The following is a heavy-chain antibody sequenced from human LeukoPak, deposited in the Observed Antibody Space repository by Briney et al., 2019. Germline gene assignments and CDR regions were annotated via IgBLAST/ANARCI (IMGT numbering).Heavy chain of an antibody. D-gene: IGHD3-3*01. CDR1: GYTFTSYD. CDR2: MNPNSGNT. J-gene: IGHJ5*02. CDR3: ARDLRFLEWINWFDP. V-gene: IGHV1-8*01. Sequence: GASVKVSCKASGYTFTSYDINWVRQATGQGLEWMGWMNPNSGNTGYAQKFQGRVTMTRDTSISTAYMELSRLRSDDTAVYYCARDLRFLEWINWFDPWGQGTLVTVSS.